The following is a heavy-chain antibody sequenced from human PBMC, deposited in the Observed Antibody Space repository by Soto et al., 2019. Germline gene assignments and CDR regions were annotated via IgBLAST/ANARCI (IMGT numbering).Heavy chain of an antibody. V-gene: IGHV1-18*01. D-gene: IGHD2-15*01. CDR2: ISAYNGNT. Sequence: QVKLVQSGPKLKKPGASVKVSSKASGYTFTSYGITWGRQAPGQGLDWRGWISAYNGNTNYAQKLQGRVTMTTDTSTSTAYMELRSLRSDDTAVYYCARVFVVVVAATRGWFDPWGQGTLVTVSS. CDR3: ARVFVVVVAATRGWFDP. CDR1: GYTFTSYG. J-gene: IGHJ5*02.